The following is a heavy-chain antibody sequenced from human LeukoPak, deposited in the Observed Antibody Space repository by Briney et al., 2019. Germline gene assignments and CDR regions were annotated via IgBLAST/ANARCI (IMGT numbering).Heavy chain of an antibody. Sequence: GGSLRLSCAASGFTFSSYGMHWVRQAPGKGLKWVAFIWYDGSNKYYADSVEGRFTISRDNSKNTLYLQMNSLRAEDTAVYYCARVSDPMVRGVIYPTDNWGQGTLVTVSS. V-gene: IGHV3-30*02. D-gene: IGHD3-10*01. J-gene: IGHJ4*02. CDR3: ARVSDPMVRGVIYPTDN. CDR2: IWYDGSNK. CDR1: GFTFSSYG.